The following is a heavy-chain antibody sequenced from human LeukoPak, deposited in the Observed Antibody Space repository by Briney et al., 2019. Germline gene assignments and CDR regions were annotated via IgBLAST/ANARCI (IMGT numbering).Heavy chain of an antibody. J-gene: IGHJ4*02. D-gene: IGHD3-3*01. V-gene: IGHV3-23*01. CDR1: GFTFSSYA. Sequence: RGSLRLSCAASGFTFSSYAMRWVRQAPGKGLEWVSAISGSGGSTYYADSVKGRFTISRDNSKNTLYLQMNSLRAEDTAVYYCAKNYDFWSGYYTRRPVDYWGQGTLVTVSS. CDR3: AKNYDFWSGYYTRRPVDY. CDR2: ISGSGGST.